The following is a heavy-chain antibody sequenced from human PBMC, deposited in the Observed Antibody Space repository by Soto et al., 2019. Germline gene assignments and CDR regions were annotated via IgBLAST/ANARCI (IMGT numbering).Heavy chain of an antibody. J-gene: IGHJ4*02. D-gene: IGHD2-15*01. CDR2: IGTAGDT. CDR1: GFTFSSYD. CDR3: ARGAPRCRRYCSGGGCYCHFDY. V-gene: IGHV3-13*01. Sequence: PGGSLRLSCAASGFTFSSYDMHWVRQATGKGLERVSAIGTAGDTYYPGSVKGRFTISRENAKNSLYLQMNSLRAGDTAVYYCARGAPRCRRYCSGGGCYCHFDYWGQGTLVTVSS.